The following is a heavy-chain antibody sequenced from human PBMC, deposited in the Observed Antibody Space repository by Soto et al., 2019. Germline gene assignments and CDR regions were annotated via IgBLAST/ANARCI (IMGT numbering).Heavy chain of an antibody. V-gene: IGHV3-15*02. D-gene: IGHD4-17*01. CDR2: IKNKADGGTT. CDR3: TTDPGDYEDF. J-gene: IGHJ4*02. CDR1: GISFSNAW. Sequence: EVQLVESGGALVQPGGCLRLSWAASGISFSNAWMSWVRPAPGQGLEWVGRIKNKADGGTTDYAAPVRGRFSISRDDSKDTLFLQMNSLETEDTSVYYCTTDPGDYEDFWVQGTLVTVSS.